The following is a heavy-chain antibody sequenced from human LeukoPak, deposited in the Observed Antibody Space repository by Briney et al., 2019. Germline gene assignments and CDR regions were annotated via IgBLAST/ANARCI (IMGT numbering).Heavy chain of an antibody. Sequence: PGGSLRLSCAASGFTFSSYGMSWVRQAPGKGLEWVSAISGSGGSTYYADSVKGRFTISRDNFKNTLYLQMNSLRLEDMAVYYCAKPSGSGVDYWGRGTRVTVSS. V-gene: IGHV3-23*01. J-gene: IGHJ4*02. D-gene: IGHD1-26*01. CDR1: GFTFSSYG. CDR2: ISGSGGST. CDR3: AKPSGSGVDY.